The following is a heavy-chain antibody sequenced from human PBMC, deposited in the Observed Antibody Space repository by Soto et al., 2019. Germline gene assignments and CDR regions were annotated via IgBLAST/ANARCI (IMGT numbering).Heavy chain of an antibody. CDR3: ARGMRSTSAGYYYYGMDV. CDR2: INPDSGGT. D-gene: IGHD2-2*01. Sequence: ASVKVSCKASGYTFTGYYMHWVRQAPGQGLEWMGWINPDSGGTNYAQKFQGWVTMTRDTSISTAYMELSRLRSDDTAVYYCARGMRSTSAGYYYYGMDVWGQGTKVTSP. J-gene: IGHJ6*02. V-gene: IGHV1-2*04. CDR1: GYTFTGYY.